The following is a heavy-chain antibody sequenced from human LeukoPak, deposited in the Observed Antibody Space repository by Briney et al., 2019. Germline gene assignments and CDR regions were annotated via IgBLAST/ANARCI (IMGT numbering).Heavy chain of an antibody. CDR3: ARSNPDYYDSSGYGAFDI. CDR2: IYHSGST. J-gene: IGHJ3*02. V-gene: IGHV4-38-2*02. Sequence: PSETLSLTCTVSGYSISSGYYWGWIRQPPGKGLEWIGSIYHSGSTYYNTSLKSRVTISVVTSKNQFSLKLSSVTAADTAVYYCARSNPDYYDSSGYGAFDIWGQGTMVTVSS. D-gene: IGHD3-22*01. CDR1: GYSISSGYY.